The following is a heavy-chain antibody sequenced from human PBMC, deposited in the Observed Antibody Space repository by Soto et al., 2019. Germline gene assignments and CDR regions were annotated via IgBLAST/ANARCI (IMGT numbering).Heavy chain of an antibody. D-gene: IGHD3-22*01. J-gene: IGHJ3*02. Sequence: SETLSLTCTVSGGSISSYYWSWIRQPPGKGLEWIGYIYYSGSTNYNPSLKSRVTISVDTSKNQFSLKLSSVTAADTAVYYCARTSQSGLLGPRRAFDIWGQGTMVTVSS. CDR2: IYYSGST. V-gene: IGHV4-59*08. CDR1: GGSISSYY. CDR3: ARTSQSGLLGPRRAFDI.